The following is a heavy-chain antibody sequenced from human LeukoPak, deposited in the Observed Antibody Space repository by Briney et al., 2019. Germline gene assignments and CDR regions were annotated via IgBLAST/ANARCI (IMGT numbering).Heavy chain of an antibody. V-gene: IGHV1-46*01. J-gene: IGHJ4*02. Sequence: ASVKVSCKASGYTFTSYYMHWVRQAPGQGLEWMGIINPSGGSTSYAQKFQGRVTMTRDTSTSTVYMELSSLRSEDTAVYYCARVPLRVSSSGYYFDYWGQGTLVTVSS. CDR1: GYTFTSYY. CDR3: ARVPLRVSSSGYYFDY. CDR2: INPSGGST. D-gene: IGHD6-6*01.